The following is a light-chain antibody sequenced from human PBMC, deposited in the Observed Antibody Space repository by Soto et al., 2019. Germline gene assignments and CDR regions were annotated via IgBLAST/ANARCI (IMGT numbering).Light chain of an antibody. V-gene: IGKV1-5*03. J-gene: IGKJ1*01. Sequence: IHMTHAPSTLSASVLYRVTITCLASQSISSWLAWYQQKPGKAPKLLIYKASSLESGVPSRFSGSGSGTEFTLTISSLQPDDFATYYCQHYNSYSEAFGQGTKVDIK. CDR2: KAS. CDR1: QSISSW. CDR3: QHYNSYSEA.